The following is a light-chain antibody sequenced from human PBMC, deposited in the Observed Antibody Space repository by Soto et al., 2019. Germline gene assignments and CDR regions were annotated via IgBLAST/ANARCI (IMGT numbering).Light chain of an antibody. Sequence: QSVLPPPPSASGSAGQSVTISCTRTKSVIGVYDFVSWYQHHPGKAPRLLIYEVVQRPSGVPDRFSGYKSGNTASLTVSGLQAADEADYFCKSYAGSNTYVFGSGTKVTVL. V-gene: IGLV2-8*01. CDR3: KSYAGSNTYV. J-gene: IGLJ1*01. CDR1: KSVIGVYDF. CDR2: EVV.